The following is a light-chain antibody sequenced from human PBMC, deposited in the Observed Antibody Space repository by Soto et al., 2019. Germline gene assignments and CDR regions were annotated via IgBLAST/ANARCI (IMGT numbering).Light chain of an antibody. CDR2: GAS. Sequence: MMKQSPATLSVSPWERVTLSCRASQSVRSNLAWYQQKPGQSPRLLIYGASTRATGIPARFSGSGSGTDFTLTISSLEPEDFAVYYCQQRSNWPRTTFGQGTKVDI. CDR1: QSVRSN. CDR3: QQRSNWPRTT. V-gene: IGKV3-15*01. J-gene: IGKJ1*01.